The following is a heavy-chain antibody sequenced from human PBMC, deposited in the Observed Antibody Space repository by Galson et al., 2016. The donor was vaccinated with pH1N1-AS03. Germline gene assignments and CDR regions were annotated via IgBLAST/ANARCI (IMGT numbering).Heavy chain of an antibody. Sequence: SVKVSCKASGYTFTNHAIHWVRRAPGQSLEWMGWISAGSGDTRYSQKLQGRVTITRETYASTAYMELSSLTSEDTAVYYCVREDRYGDFFFYFDYWGQGSLVTVSS. CDR2: ISAGSGDT. D-gene: IGHD4-17*01. CDR1: GYTFTNHA. J-gene: IGHJ4*02. V-gene: IGHV1-3*01. CDR3: VREDRYGDFFFYFDY.